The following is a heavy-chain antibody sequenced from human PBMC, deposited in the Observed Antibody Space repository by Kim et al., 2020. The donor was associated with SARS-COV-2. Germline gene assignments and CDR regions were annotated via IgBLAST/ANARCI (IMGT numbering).Heavy chain of an antibody. Sequence: SETLSLTCTVSGGSISSSSYYWGWIRQPPGKGLEWIGSIYYSGSTYYNPSLKSRVTISVDTSKNQFSLKLSSVTAADTAVYYCARYRAVAGTGIDAFDIWGQGTMVTVSS. CDR1: GGSISSSSYY. CDR2: IYYSGST. J-gene: IGHJ3*02. V-gene: IGHV4-39*07. CDR3: ARYRAVAGTGIDAFDI. D-gene: IGHD6-19*01.